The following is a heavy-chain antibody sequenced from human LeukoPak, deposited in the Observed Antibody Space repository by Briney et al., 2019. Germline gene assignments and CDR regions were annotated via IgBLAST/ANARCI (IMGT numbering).Heavy chain of an antibody. CDR2: ISSSSSYI. Sequence: GGSLRLSCAASGFTFSSYSMNWVRQAPVKGLEWVSSISSSSSYIYYADSVKGRFTISRDNAKNSLYLQMNSLRAEDTAVYYCARLSPGSGWFDPWGQGTLVTVSS. CDR3: ARLSPGSGWFDP. V-gene: IGHV3-21*01. D-gene: IGHD6-19*01. CDR1: GFTFSSYS. J-gene: IGHJ5*02.